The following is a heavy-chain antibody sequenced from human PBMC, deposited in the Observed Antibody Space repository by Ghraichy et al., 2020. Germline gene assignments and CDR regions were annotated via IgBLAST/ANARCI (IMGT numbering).Heavy chain of an antibody. V-gene: IGHV6-1*01. J-gene: IGHJ2*01. Sequence: SCAISGDSVSSNSAAWNWIRQSPSRGLEWLGRTYYRSKWYNDYAVSVKSRITINPDTSKNQFSLQLNSVTPEDTAVYYCARDAPTFYYDIWYFARWGRGTLVTVSS. CDR3: ARDAPTFYYDIWYFAR. D-gene: IGHD3-22*01. CDR2: TYYRSKWYN. CDR1: GDSVSSNSAA.